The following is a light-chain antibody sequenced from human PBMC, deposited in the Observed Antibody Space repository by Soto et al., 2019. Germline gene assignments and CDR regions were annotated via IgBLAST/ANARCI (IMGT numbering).Light chain of an antibody. V-gene: IGLV1-40*01. Sequence: QSVLTQPPSVSGAPGHRVTISCTGSSCNIGAGYDVHWYQQLPGTAPKLLIYGNSNRPSGVPDRFSGSKSGTSASLAITGLQAEDEADYYCQSYDSSLSGYVFGTGTKATVL. CDR2: GNS. CDR3: QSYDSSLSGYV. J-gene: IGLJ1*01. CDR1: SCNIGAGYD.